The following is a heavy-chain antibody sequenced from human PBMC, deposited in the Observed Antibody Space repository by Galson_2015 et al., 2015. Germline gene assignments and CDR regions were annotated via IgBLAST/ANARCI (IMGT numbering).Heavy chain of an antibody. CDR1: GFIFSTYA. CDR2: ISVSGDTT. CDR3: AREWDDYYGSGSYYGY. D-gene: IGHD3-10*01. J-gene: IGHJ4*02. Sequence: SLRLSCAASGFIFSTYAMSWVRQAQGKGLEWVSTISVSGDTTHYADSVKGRFTVSRDNSKNTLYVQLNSLRAEDTAVYYCAREWDDYYGSGSYYGYWGQGTLVTVSS. V-gene: IGHV3-23*01.